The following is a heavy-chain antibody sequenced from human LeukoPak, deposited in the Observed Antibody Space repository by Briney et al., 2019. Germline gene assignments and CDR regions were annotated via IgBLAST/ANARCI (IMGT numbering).Heavy chain of an antibody. J-gene: IGHJ1*01. CDR3: ARAPDYYDSSGYYEYFQH. CDR2: INWNGGST. Sequence: PGGSLRLSCAASAFTFDDYGMSWVRHAPGKGLEWVSGINWNGGSTGYADSVKGRFTISRDNAKNSLYLQMNSLRAEDTALYYCARAPDYYDSSGYYEYFQHWGQGTLVTVSS. D-gene: IGHD3-22*01. CDR1: AFTFDDYG. V-gene: IGHV3-20*04.